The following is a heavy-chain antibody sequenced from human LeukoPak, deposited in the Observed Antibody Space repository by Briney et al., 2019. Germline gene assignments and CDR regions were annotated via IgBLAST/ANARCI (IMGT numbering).Heavy chain of an antibody. CDR3: AREYGSGTPDFDY. CDR1: GFTVSNYN. Sequence: GGSLRLSCAASGFTVSNYNMNWVRQAPGKGLEWVSHISSSSRTIYYADSVKGRFTVSRDNAKNSLYLQMNSLRDEDTAVYYCAREYGSGTPDFDYWGQGTLVSVSS. CDR2: ISSSSRTI. V-gene: IGHV3-48*02. D-gene: IGHD3-10*01. J-gene: IGHJ4*02.